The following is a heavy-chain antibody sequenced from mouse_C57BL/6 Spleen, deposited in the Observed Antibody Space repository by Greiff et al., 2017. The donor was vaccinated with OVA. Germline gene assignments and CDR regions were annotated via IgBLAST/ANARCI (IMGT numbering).Heavy chain of an antibody. J-gene: IGHJ4*01. CDR3: ARRYGSSRYYAMDY. D-gene: IGHD1-1*01. CDR2: INPNYGTT. CDR1: GYSFTDYN. Sequence: VHVKQSGPELVKPGASVKISCKASGYSFTDYNMNWVKQSNGKSLEWIGVINPNYGTTSYNQKLKGKATLTVDQSSSTAYMQLNSLTSEDSAVYYCARRYGSSRYYAMDYWGQGTSVTVSS. V-gene: IGHV1-39*01.